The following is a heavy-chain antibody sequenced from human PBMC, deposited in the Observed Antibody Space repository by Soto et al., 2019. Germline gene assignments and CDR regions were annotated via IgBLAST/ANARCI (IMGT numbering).Heavy chain of an antibody. V-gene: IGHV1-2*02. Sequence: ASVKVSCKAAGYTFTGYYMNWVRQAPGQGLEWMGWIHPNSGGTNYAQKFQVRVTMTRDTSISTAYMELSRLRSDDMSVYYCARTRITIFGVVIPDYWGQGTLVTVSS. CDR1: GYTFTGYY. D-gene: IGHD3-3*01. J-gene: IGHJ4*02. CDR2: IHPNSGGT. CDR3: ARTRITIFGVVIPDY.